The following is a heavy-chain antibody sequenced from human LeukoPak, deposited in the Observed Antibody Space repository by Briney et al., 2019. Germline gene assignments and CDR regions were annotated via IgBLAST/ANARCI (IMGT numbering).Heavy chain of an antibody. CDR1: GYTFTDYY. J-gene: IGHJ6*03. V-gene: IGHV1-69-2*01. CDR2: VDPEDGET. D-gene: IGHD3-3*01. Sequence: ASVKISRKASGYTFTDYYMHWVQQAPGKGLEWMGRVDPEDGETIYAEKFQGRVTITADTSTDTAYMELSSLRSEDTAVYYCATRPRITIFGVTNLYYMDVWGKGTTVTVSS. CDR3: ATRPRITIFGVTNLYYMDV.